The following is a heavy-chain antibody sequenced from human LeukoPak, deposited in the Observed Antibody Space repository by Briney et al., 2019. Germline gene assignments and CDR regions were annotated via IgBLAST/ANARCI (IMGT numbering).Heavy chain of an antibody. J-gene: IGHJ4*02. CDR3: AAYIGDYPSD. D-gene: IGHD2-15*01. Sequence: GGSLRLSCAAPGFIFSDYYMSWIRQAPGKGLECVANINQDGSRKDYVDSVKGRFNISRDNTGSSLYLQLNSLRVGDTAVYFCAAYIGDYPSDWGQGTLVTVSS. V-gene: IGHV3-7*01. CDR2: INQDGSRK. CDR1: GFIFSDYY.